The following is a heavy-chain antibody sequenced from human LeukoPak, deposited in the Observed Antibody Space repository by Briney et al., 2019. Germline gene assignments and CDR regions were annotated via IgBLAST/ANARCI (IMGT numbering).Heavy chain of an antibody. Sequence: KASETLSLTCTVSGGSISSGSYYWSWIRQPAGKGLDWIGRIYTTGSTNYNPSLKSRVTISVDTSKNQFSLKLSSVTAADTAVYYCSSGWYGDKRVDYWGQGTLVTVSS. CDR3: SSGWYGDKRVDY. D-gene: IGHD6-19*01. CDR2: IYTTGST. CDR1: GGSISSGSYY. V-gene: IGHV4-61*02. J-gene: IGHJ4*02.